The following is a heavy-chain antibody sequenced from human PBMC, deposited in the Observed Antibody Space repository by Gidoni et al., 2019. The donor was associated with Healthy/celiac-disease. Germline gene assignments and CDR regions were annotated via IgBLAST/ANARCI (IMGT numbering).Heavy chain of an antibody. D-gene: IGHD6-13*01. V-gene: IGHV1-69*12. CDR2: IVTIFGTA. CDR1: GGTFSSYA. J-gene: IGHJ4*02. Sequence: QVQLVQSGAEVKKPGSSVKVSCKASGGTFSSYAISWVRQAPGQGLEWMGGIVTIFGTANYAQKFQGRVTITADESTSTAYMELSSLRSEDTAVYYCARTKGSSSWLYYFDYWGQGTLVTVSS. CDR3: ARTKGSSSWLYYFDY.